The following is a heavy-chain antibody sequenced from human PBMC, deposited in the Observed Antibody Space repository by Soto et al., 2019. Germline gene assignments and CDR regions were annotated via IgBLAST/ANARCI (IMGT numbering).Heavy chain of an antibody. CDR1: GFTXXSYG. Sequence: QVQLVESGGGVVQPGRSLRLSCAASGFTXXSYGMHWVRQAPGKGLEWVAIISYDGSNTYYADSVKGRFTISRDNSKNTLYLQMNSLRAEDTSVYYCAKEGXXXXXXXXSXXXYFDYWGQGTLVTVSS. CDR2: ISYDGSNT. CDR3: AKEGXXXXXXXXSXXXYFDY. V-gene: IGHV3-30*18. J-gene: IGHJ4*02.